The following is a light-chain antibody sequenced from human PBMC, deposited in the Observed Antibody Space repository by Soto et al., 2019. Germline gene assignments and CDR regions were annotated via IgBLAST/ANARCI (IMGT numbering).Light chain of an antibody. J-gene: IGKJ5*01. CDR3: MQGTHWPIT. CDR2: KVS. V-gene: IGKV2-30*02. CDR1: QSLVHSDGIAY. Sequence: EVVKTQSPLSLPVTIGQPASISCSSNQSLVHSDGIAYFSWFQQRPGRSPRRLIYKVSNRNSGVPARFSGSGSGTDFALKISRVEAEDVGVYYCMQGTHWPITFGQGTRLEI.